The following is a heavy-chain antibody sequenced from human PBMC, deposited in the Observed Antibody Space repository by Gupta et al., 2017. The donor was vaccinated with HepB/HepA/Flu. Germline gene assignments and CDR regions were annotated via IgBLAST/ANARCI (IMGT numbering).Heavy chain of an antibody. CDR1: GGTFSSYA. CDR2: IIPILGIA. Sequence: QVQLVQSGAAVKKPGSSVKVSCKASGGTFSSYAISWVRQAPGQGLEWMGRIIPILGIANYAQKFQGRVTITADKSTSTAYMELSSLRSEDTAVYYCAREGYDSSGYYRTYYYYGMDVWGQGTTVTVSS. CDR3: AREGYDSSGYYRTYYYYGMDV. J-gene: IGHJ6*02. V-gene: IGHV1-69*04. D-gene: IGHD3-22*01.